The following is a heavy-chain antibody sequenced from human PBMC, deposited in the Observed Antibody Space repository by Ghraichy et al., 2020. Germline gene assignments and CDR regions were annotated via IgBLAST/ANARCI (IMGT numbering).Heavy chain of an antibody. CDR3: ARAVVVAATRWRGWFDP. V-gene: IGHV4-30-2*01. D-gene: IGHD2-15*01. CDR2: IYHSGST. CDR1: GGSISSGGYS. J-gene: IGHJ5*02. Sequence: SETLSLTCAVSGGSISSGGYSWSWIRQPPGKGLEWIGYIYHSGSTYYNPSLKSRVTISVDRSKNQFSLKLSSVTAADTAVYYCARAVVVAATRWRGWFDPWGQGTLVTVSS.